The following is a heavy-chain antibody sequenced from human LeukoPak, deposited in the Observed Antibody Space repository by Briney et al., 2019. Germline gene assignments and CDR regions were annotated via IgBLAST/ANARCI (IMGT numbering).Heavy chain of an antibody. V-gene: IGHV3-15*01. Sequence: GGSLRLSCAASGFTFSNAWRSWAPHAPGKGLEWGGRIKSKTDGGTTDYAAPVKGRFTISRDDSKNTLYLQMNSLKTEDTAVYYCTTDRPDGFDYWGQGTLVTVSS. CDR3: TTDRPDGFDY. CDR1: GFTFSNAW. CDR2: IKSKTDGGTT. J-gene: IGHJ4*02. D-gene: IGHD1-14*01.